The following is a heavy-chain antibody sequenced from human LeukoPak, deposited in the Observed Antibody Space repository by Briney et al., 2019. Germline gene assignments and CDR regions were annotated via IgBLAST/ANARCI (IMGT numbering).Heavy chain of an antibody. CDR1: GGSISGYY. Sequence: SETLSLTCTVSGGSISGYYYYWIRQPPGKGLEWIGYIYYSGTTSYNPSLKSRLTISVDTSNNQLSLKLSSVTAADTAVYYCARYERSSPTYFDSWGQGNLVTVSS. V-gene: IGHV4-59*08. D-gene: IGHD6-6*01. J-gene: IGHJ4*02. CDR2: IYYSGTT. CDR3: ARYERSSPTYFDS.